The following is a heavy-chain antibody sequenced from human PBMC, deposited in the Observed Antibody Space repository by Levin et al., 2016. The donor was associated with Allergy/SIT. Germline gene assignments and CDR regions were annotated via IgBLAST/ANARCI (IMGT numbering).Heavy chain of an antibody. Sequence: WIRQPPGKGLEWVSYISSSSSTIYYADSVKGRFTISRDNAKNSLYLQMNSLRAEDTAVYYCARDLGITIFGVVIEGPRWFDYWGQGTLVTVSS. V-gene: IGHV3-48*01. CDR2: ISSSSSTI. J-gene: IGHJ4*02. D-gene: IGHD3-3*01. CDR3: ARDLGITIFGVVIEGPRWFDY.